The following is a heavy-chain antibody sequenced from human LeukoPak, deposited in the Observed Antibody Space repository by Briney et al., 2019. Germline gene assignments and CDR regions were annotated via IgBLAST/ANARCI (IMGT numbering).Heavy chain of an antibody. CDR2: IILIFGTP. D-gene: IGHD3-10*01. V-gene: IGHV1-69*05. Sequence: ASVKVSCKASGGTFSNYAISWVRQAPGQGLEWIGGIILIFGTPNYAQKFQGRVTMTRNTSISTAYMELSSLRSEDTAVYYCARGDGSGSQYYYYYYYMDVWGKGTTVTISS. CDR1: GGTFSNYA. J-gene: IGHJ6*03. CDR3: ARGDGSGSQYYYYYYYMDV.